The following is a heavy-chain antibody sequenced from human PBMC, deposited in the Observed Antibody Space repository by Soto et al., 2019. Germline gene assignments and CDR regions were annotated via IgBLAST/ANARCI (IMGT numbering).Heavy chain of an antibody. D-gene: IGHD6-19*01. J-gene: IGHJ6*03. Sequence: GSLRLSCAASGFTFSGSAMHWVRQASGKGLEWVGRIRSKANSYATAYAASVKGRFTISRDDSKNTAYLQMNSLKTEDTAVYYCTRQTWLVKGDYYYYMDVWGKGTTVTVSS. CDR2: IRSKANSYAT. CDR3: TRQTWLVKGDYYYYMDV. V-gene: IGHV3-73*01. CDR1: GFTFSGSA.